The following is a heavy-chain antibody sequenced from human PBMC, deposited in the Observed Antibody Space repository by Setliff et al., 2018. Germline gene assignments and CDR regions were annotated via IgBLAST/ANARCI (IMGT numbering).Heavy chain of an antibody. Sequence: GGSLRLSCEATGFTFSTFAIHWVRQAPGKGLEWVSSISSSSSYIYYADSVKGRFTISRDNTKTSVYLQMNSLRAEDTAVYYCARADTSGGYYFDDWGQGTLVTVSS. CDR3: ARADTSGGYYFDD. D-gene: IGHD3-22*01. J-gene: IGHJ4*02. CDR1: GFTFSTFA. V-gene: IGHV3-21*01. CDR2: ISSSSSYI.